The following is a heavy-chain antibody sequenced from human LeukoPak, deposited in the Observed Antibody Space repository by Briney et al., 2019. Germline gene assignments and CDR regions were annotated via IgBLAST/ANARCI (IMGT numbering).Heavy chain of an antibody. D-gene: IGHD3-10*01. V-gene: IGHV4-59*01. CDR1: SGSLSIYY. CDR2: IYYSGST. CDR3: AREVGMVRGVANYYYYGMDV. J-gene: IGHJ6*02. Sequence: SETLSLICTVSSGSLSIYYWRCVRQPRGKGREGRGYIYYSGSTNYNPSLKSRGTISVDTSKNQFSLKLSSVTAADTAVYYCAREVGMVRGVANYYYYGMDVWGQGTTVTVSS.